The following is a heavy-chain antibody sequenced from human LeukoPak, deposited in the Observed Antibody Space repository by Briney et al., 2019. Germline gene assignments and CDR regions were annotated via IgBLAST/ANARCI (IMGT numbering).Heavy chain of an antibody. CDR3: AKWPEGAMDYFDY. J-gene: IGHJ4*02. D-gene: IGHD3-16*01. V-gene: IGHV3-23*01. CDR1: GFGFSSYA. Sequence: PGGSLSLSCAASGFGFSSYAMTWAGQAPVRGLEGVSAISGDGTRTYYADSVKGRFTISRDNSKNTLYLEMSSLRVEDTAIYYCAKWPEGAMDYFDYWGQGTLVTVSS. CDR2: ISGDGTRT.